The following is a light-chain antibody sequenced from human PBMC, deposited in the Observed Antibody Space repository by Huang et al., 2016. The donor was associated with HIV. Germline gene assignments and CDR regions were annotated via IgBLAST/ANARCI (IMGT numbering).Light chain of an antibody. CDR1: ESVTSSH. CDR2: GAS. CDR3: QQYGISPWT. V-gene: IGKV3-20*01. Sequence: EVVLTQSPGTLSLSPGERGTLSCRASESVTSSHLAWYQQKPGQAPRLLIYGASARATGIPDRFVGSGSGTGFTLTISRLEAEDSATYYCQQYGISPWTFGQGTKVEIK. J-gene: IGKJ1*01.